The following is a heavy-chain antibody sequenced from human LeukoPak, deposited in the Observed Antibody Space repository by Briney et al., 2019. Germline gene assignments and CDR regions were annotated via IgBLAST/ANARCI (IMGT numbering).Heavy chain of an antibody. CDR2: IIPIFGIA. J-gene: IGHJ4*02. CDR3: ARDLAKDYYDSSGYPPDY. Sequence: SSVKVACKASGGTFSSYAISWVRQPPGQGLEWMGRIIPIFGIANYAQKFHGRGTITADKSTSTAYMEMSSLRCEDTAVYYCARDLAKDYYDSSGYPPDYWGQGTLVTVSS. V-gene: IGHV1-69*04. D-gene: IGHD3-22*01. CDR1: GGTFSSYA.